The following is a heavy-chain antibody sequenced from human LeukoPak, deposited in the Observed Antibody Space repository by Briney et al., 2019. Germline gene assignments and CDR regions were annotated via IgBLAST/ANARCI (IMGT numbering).Heavy chain of an antibody. CDR3: AKGPDSSGYYYYFDY. J-gene: IGHJ4*02. D-gene: IGHD3-22*01. Sequence: GGSLRLSCAAPGFTFDDYAMHWVRQAPGKGLVWVSGISWNSGSIGYADSVKGRFTISRDNAKNSLYLQMNSLRAEDTALYYCAKGPDSSGYYYYFDYWGQGALVTVSS. V-gene: IGHV3-9*01. CDR2: ISWNSGSI. CDR1: GFTFDDYA.